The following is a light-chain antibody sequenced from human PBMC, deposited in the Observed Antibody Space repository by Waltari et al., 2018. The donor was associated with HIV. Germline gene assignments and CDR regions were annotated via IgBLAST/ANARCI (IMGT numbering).Light chain of an antibody. J-gene: IGLJ2*01. V-gene: IGLV2-14*01. Sequence: QYALTQPASVSGSPRQSITISSTGTSSDVGSFNYVSWYQQHPGKAPKLMIYDVSNRPSGVSNRFSGSKSGNTASLTISGLQADDEADYYCSSYTSSSAVVFGGGTKLTVL. CDR1: SSDVGSFNY. CDR2: DVS. CDR3: SSYTSSSAVV.